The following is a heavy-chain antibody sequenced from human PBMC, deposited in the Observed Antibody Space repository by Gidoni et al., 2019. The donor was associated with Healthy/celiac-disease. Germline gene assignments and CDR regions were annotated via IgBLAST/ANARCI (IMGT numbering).Heavy chain of an antibody. V-gene: IGHV4-39*01. CDR2: IYYSGST. CDR1: GGSISSSSYY. Sequence: QLQLQESGPGLVKPSETLSLTCTVSGGSISSSSYYWGWIRQPPGKGLEWIGSIYYSGSTYYTPSLKSRVTISVDTSKNQFSLKLSSVTAADTAVYYCARRGDNYYDSSGYYSPFDYWGQGTLVTVSS. CDR3: ARRGDNYYDSSGYYSPFDY. D-gene: IGHD3-22*01. J-gene: IGHJ4*02.